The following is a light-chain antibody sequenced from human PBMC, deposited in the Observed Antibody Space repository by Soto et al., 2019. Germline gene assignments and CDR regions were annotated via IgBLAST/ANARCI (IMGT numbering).Light chain of an antibody. Sequence: QSVLTQPPSASGTPGQRVTISCSGSSSNIESNTVNWYQQVPGTAPKVLIYSNNQRPSGVPDRFSGSKSGTSASLAISGLQSEDEADYYCATWDVSLSDYVFGTGTKLTVL. CDR3: ATWDVSLSDYV. CDR1: SSNIESNT. CDR2: SNN. J-gene: IGLJ1*01. V-gene: IGLV1-44*01.